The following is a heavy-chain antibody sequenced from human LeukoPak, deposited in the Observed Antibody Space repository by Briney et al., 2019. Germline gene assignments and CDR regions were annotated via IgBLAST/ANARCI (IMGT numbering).Heavy chain of an antibody. CDR3: ARQGKFVTKYLDY. CDR2: MNPESGNT. J-gene: IGHJ4*02. V-gene: IGHV1-8*03. D-gene: IGHD4-17*01. CDR1: GYTFIGYY. Sequence: ASVKVSCKASGYTFIGYYIHWVRQAPGQGLEWVGYMNPESGNTVYAQKFLGRATITRDTSISTDYMELNTLRYEDTAVYFCARQGKFVTKYLDYWGQGTLVIVSS.